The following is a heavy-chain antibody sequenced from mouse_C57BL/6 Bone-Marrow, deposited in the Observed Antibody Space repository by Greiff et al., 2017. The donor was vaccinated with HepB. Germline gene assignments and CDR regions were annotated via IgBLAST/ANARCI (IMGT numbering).Heavy chain of an antibody. J-gene: IGHJ1*03. CDR2: INPGRGGT. Sequence: QVQLQQSGAELVRPGTSVKVSCKASGYAFTNYLIEWVKQRPGQGLEWIGVINPGRGGTNYNEKFKGKATLTADKSSSTAYMQLSSLTSEDSAVYFCARGWSWYFDVWGTGTTVTVSS. V-gene: IGHV1-54*01. D-gene: IGHD2-3*01. CDR1: GYAFTNYL. CDR3: ARGWSWYFDV.